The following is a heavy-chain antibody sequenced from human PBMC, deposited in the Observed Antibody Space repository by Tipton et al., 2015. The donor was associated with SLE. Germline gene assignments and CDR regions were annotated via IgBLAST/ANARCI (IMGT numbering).Heavy chain of an antibody. D-gene: IGHD3-10*01. V-gene: IGHV1-2*02. J-gene: IGHJ6*02. CDR3: ARGYFHSGRATMDV. CDR1: GYTFTGHY. Sequence: QVQLVQSGAEVKMPGASVKVSCKASGYTFTGHYMHWVRQAPGQGLEWMGCINPHNGDTSYAQKFQGRVTMTRDTSISTAYMDLSRLMSDDTAMYYCARGYFHSGRATMDVWGQGTTVTVSS. CDR2: INPHNGDT.